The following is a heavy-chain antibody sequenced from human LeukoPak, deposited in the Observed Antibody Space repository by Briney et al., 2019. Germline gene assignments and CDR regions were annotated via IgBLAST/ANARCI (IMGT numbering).Heavy chain of an antibody. V-gene: IGHV4-31*03. D-gene: IGHD2-2*01. CDR2: IYYSGST. J-gene: IGHJ5*02. Sequence: PSETLSLTCTVSGGSTSSGGYYWSWIRQHPGKGLEWIGYIYYSGSTYCNPSLKSRVTISVDTSKNQFSLKLSSVTAADTAVYYCARCRVHCSSTSCYGNWFDPWGQGTLVTVSS. CDR1: GGSTSSGGYY. CDR3: ARCRVHCSSTSCYGNWFDP.